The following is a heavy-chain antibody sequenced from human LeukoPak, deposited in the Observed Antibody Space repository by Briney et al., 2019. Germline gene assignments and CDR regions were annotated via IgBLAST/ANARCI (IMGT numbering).Heavy chain of an antibody. V-gene: IGHV4-30-4*01. CDR3: ARGGLSGYYFFMDV. D-gene: IGHD3-10*01. Sequence: SQTLSLTCTVSGGSISGGNFYWTWIRQSPEKGLEWIGYIFYGGTAYYNPSLKSRLTLSLDTSKNQFSLKMTSVTFADTAVYFCARGGLSGYYFFMDVWGHGTTVTVSS. CDR2: IFYGGTA. CDR1: GGSISGGNFY. J-gene: IGHJ6*02.